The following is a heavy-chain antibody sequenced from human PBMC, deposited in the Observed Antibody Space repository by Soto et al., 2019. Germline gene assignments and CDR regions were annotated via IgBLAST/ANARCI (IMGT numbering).Heavy chain of an antibody. CDR1: GGSISRYY. Sequence: SETLSLTCTVSGGSISRYYWSWIRQPPGKGLEWIGYIYYSGSTSCNPSLKSRVTISVDTSKNQFSLKLSSVTAADTAVYYCAREGDDYNLGAFDIWGQGTMVTVSS. V-gene: IGHV4-59*01. J-gene: IGHJ3*02. D-gene: IGHD4-4*01. CDR3: AREGDDYNLGAFDI. CDR2: IYYSGST.